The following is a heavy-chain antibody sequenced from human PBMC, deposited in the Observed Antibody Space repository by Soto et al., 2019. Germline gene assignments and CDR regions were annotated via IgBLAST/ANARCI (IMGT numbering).Heavy chain of an antibody. Sequence: GGSLRLSCAASGFTFSSYSMNWVRQAPGKGLEWVSSISGSSSYIYYADSVKGRFTISRDNAKNSLYLQMNSLRAEDTAVYYCAREGPHSSGWYHDVFDFRGQGTTVTVSS. V-gene: IGHV3-21*01. CDR3: AREGPHSSGWYHDVFDF. CDR2: ISGSSSYI. D-gene: IGHD6-19*01. J-gene: IGHJ3*01. CDR1: GFTFSSYS.